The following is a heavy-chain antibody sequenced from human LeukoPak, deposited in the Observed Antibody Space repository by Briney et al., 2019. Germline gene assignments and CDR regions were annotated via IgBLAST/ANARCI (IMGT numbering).Heavy chain of an antibody. CDR1: GFTFSSYS. CDR3: ASPEDSSSWSYA. Sequence: GGSLRLSCAASGFTFSSYSMNWVRQAPGKGLEWVSVIYTGGSTYYADSVKGRFTISRDNSKNTLYLQMNSLRAEDTAVYYCASPEDSSSWSYAWGQGTLVTVSS. V-gene: IGHV3-53*01. D-gene: IGHD6-13*01. CDR2: IYTGGST. J-gene: IGHJ5*02.